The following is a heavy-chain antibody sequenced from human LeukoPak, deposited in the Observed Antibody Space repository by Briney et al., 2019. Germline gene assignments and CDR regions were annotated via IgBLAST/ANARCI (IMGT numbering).Heavy chain of an antibody. CDR2: ISWNSGSI. CDR3: AKGLGEGSQLGFDY. Sequence: PGGSLRLSCAASGFTFGDYAMHWVRQAPGKGLEWVSGISWNSGSIGYADSVKGRFTISRDNAKNSLYLQMNSLRAEDTALYYCAKGLGEGSQLGFDYWGQGTLVTVSS. V-gene: IGHV3-9*01. D-gene: IGHD1-1*01. J-gene: IGHJ4*02. CDR1: GFTFGDYA.